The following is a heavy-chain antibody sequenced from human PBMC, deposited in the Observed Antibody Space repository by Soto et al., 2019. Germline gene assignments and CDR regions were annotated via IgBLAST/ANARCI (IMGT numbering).Heavy chain of an antibody. CDR3: ARDRDYADYEFDY. J-gene: IGHJ4*02. CDR1: GFTFSSYS. CDR2: ISSSSSYR. Sequence: GSLRLSCAASGFTFSSYSMNWVRQAPGKGLEWVSSISSSSSYRYYADSVKGRFTISRDNAKNSLYLQMNSLRAEDTAVYYCARDRDYADYEFDYWGQGTLVTVSS. V-gene: IGHV3-21*06. D-gene: IGHD4-17*01.